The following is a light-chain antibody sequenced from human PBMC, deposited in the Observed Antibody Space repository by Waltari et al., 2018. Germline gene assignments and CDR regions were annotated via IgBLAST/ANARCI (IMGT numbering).Light chain of an antibody. CDR1: RSDVGGYNY. CDR3: GSYAGSNNLVV. CDR2: EVS. V-gene: IGLV2-8*01. Sequence: QSALTQPPSASGSPGQSVTISCTGTRSDVGGYNYVSWYQHHPGKAPKLLIYEVSKPPAVAPVRVSCSKSGNTSSLTGSGLQADDEADYYCGSYAGSNNLVVFGGGTKLTVL. J-gene: IGLJ2*01.